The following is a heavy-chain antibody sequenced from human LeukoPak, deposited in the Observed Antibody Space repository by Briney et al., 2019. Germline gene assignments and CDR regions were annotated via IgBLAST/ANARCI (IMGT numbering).Heavy chain of an antibody. CDR3: AKVAMGTYYFDY. D-gene: IGHD5-18*01. Sequence: GGSLRLSCAASGFTVSGNYMSWVRQAPGKGLEWVSVIYTDGSTYYADSVKGRFTISRDNSKNTLYLQMNSLRAEDTAVYYCAKVAMGTYYFDYWGQGTLVTVSS. J-gene: IGHJ4*02. CDR2: IYTDGST. CDR1: GFTVSGNY. V-gene: IGHV3-53*01.